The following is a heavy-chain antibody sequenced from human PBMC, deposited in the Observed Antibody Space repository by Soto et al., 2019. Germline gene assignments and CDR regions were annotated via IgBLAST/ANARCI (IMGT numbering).Heavy chain of an antibody. CDR1: GYTSTSYD. J-gene: IGHJ6*03. CDR2: MNPNSGNT. Sequence: ASVKVSCKASGYTSTSYDINWVRQATGQGLEWMGWMNPNSGNTGYAQKFQGRVTMTRNTSISTAYMELSSLRSEDAAVYYCARGLKRRRGYYYYMDVWGKGTTVTVSS. CDR3: ARGLKRRRGYYYYMDV. D-gene: IGHD3-16*01. V-gene: IGHV1-8*01.